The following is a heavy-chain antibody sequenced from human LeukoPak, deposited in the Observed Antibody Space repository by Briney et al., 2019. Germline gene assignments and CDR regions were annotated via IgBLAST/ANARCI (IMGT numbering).Heavy chain of an antibody. CDR2: IYHSGST. D-gene: IGHD3-16*01. V-gene: IGHV4-30-2*06. J-gene: IGHJ4*02. CDR1: GGSISSGGYS. Sequence: SQTLSLTCAVSGGSISSGGYSWSWIRQSPGKGLEWIGYIYHSGSTYYNPSLKSRVTISVDRSKNQFSLKLSSVTAADTAVYYCARDSRRWGASTGYFDYWGQGTLVTVSS. CDR3: ARDSRRWGASTGYFDY.